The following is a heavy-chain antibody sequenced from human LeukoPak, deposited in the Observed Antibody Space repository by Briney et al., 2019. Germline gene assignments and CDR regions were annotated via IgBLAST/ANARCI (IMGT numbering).Heavy chain of an antibody. CDR3: ARDHSRPSGWGGDAFDI. CDR1: GGSISSGSYY. CDR2: IYTSGST. J-gene: IGHJ3*02. Sequence: SQTLSLTCTVSGGSISSGSYYWSWIRQPAGKGLEWIGRIYTSGSTNYNPSLKSRVTISVDKSKNQFSLKLSSVTAADTAVYYCARDHSRPSGWGGDAFDIWGQGTMVTVSS. V-gene: IGHV4-61*02. D-gene: IGHD6-19*01.